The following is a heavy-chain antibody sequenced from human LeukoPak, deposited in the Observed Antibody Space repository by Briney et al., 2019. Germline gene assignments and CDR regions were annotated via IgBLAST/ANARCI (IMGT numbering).Heavy chain of an antibody. CDR3: ARRESSYQNYYYYYHMDV. D-gene: IGHD3-16*02. Sequence: GGSLRLSCAASGFTFDDYGMSWVRQAPGKGLEWVSDINWNGDSTGYADSVKGRFTISRDNAKNSLYLQMNSLRAEDTALYYCARRESSYQNYYYYYHMDVWGKGTTVTVSS. J-gene: IGHJ6*03. CDR2: INWNGDST. V-gene: IGHV3-20*04. CDR1: GFTFDDYG.